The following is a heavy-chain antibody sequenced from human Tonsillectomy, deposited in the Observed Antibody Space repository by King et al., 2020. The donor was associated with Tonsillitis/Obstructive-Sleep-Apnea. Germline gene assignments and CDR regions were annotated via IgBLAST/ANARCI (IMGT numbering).Heavy chain of an antibody. J-gene: IGHJ3*02. CDR3: TTDPGITMVRGVIPDAFDI. V-gene: IGHV3-15*01. CDR2: IKSKIDGGTT. D-gene: IGHD3-10*01. Sequence: EVQLVESGGDLVEPGGSLRLSCAASGFTFSNAWMSWVRQAPGKGLAWVGRIKSKIDGGTTDYAAPVKGRLTISRDDSKNTLYLQMNSLKTEDTAVYYCTTDPGITMVRGVIPDAFDIWGQGTTVTVSS. CDR1: GFTFSNAW.